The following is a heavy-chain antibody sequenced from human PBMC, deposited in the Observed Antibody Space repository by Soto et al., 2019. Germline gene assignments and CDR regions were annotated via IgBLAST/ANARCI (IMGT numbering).Heavy chain of an antibody. V-gene: IGHV3-9*01. CDR2: ISWNSGSI. Sequence: SLRLSCAASGFTFDDYAMHWVRQAPGKGLEWVSGISWNSGSIGYADSVKGRFTISRDNAKNSLYLQMNSLRAEDTALYYCAKDMGPYSGSYYYYYYGMDVWGQGTTVTVSS. D-gene: IGHD1-26*01. CDR3: AKDMGPYSGSYYYYYYGMDV. CDR1: GFTFDDYA. J-gene: IGHJ6*02.